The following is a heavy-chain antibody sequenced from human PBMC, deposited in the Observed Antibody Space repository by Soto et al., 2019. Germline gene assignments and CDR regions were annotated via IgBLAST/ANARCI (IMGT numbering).Heavy chain of an antibody. CDR1: GFTFSSYG. CDR2: ICYDVSNK. V-gene: IGHV3-33*01. J-gene: IGHJ6*02. CDR3: ARGHPGWNYDYYYGMDV. Sequence: XVSLRLSCAASGFTFSSYGVHWVRQAPGKGLEWVAVICYDVSNKYYADSVKGRFTISRDNSKNTLYLQMNSLRAEDTAVYYCARGHPGWNYDYYYGMDVWGQRTTVTVSS. D-gene: IGHD1-1*01.